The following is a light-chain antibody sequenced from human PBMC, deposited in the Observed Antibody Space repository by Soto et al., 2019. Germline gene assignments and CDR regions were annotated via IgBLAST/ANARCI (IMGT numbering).Light chain of an antibody. CDR1: QSISGW. CDR3: QQYDRFSWT. CDR2: DAS. J-gene: IGKJ1*01. V-gene: IGKV1-5*01. Sequence: DIQMTQSPSTLSASVGDRVTISCRASQSISGWLAWYQQKPGKAPKLLIYDASTLESGVPSRFSGFRSGTEFTLTISSLQPDDFATYYCQQYDRFSWTFGPGTKVEIK.